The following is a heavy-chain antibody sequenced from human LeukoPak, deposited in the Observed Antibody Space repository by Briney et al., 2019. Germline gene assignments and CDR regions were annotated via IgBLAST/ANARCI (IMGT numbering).Heavy chain of an antibody. CDR1: GFIFSNYW. V-gene: IGHV3-7*03. CDR3: ARVSSSWLRNNWFDP. Sequence: GGSLRLSCAASGFIFSNYWMQWVRQAPGKGLEWVANIRQDGSETYYVDSVKGRFTISRDNAKNSLYLQMNSLRAEDTAVYYCARVSSSWLRNNWFDPWGQGTLVTVSS. J-gene: IGHJ5*02. D-gene: IGHD6-13*01. CDR2: IRQDGSET.